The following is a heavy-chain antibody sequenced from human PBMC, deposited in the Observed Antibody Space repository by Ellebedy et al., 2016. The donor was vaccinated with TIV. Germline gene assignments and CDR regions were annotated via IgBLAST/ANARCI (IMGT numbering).Heavy chain of an antibody. J-gene: IGHJ6*02. CDR3: ARAISDMMGLSPSNTGLDV. CDR2: INPHSGGT. D-gene: IGHD2/OR15-2a*01. Sequence: ASVKVSXKTSGYTFTAYYLYWVRQAPGQGLQWMAWINPHSGGTKFAPRFQGRLTLTRDRPISTAYMELSSLRSDDTAVYYCARAISDMMGLSPSNTGLDVWGQGTTVTVSS. CDR1: GYTFTAYY. V-gene: IGHV1-2*02.